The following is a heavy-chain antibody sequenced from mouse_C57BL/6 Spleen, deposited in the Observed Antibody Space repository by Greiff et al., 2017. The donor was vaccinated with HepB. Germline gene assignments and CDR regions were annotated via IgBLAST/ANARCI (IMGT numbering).Heavy chain of an antibody. D-gene: IGHD2-3*01. V-gene: IGHV1-4*01. CDR1: GYTFTSYT. J-gene: IGHJ3*01. CDR2: ITPSSGYN. Sequence: QVQLKESGAELARPGASVKMSCKASGYTFTSYTMHWVKQRPGQGLEWIGYITPSSGYNQSKQKFKDKATLTADKSASTAYMQLSSLTSKDSAVYYCARMNDGYYGGFAYWGQGTLVTVSA. CDR3: ARMNDGYYGGFAY.